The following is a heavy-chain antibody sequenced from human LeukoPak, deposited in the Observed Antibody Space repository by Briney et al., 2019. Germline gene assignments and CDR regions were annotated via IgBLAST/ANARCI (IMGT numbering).Heavy chain of an antibody. V-gene: IGHV4-59*01. J-gene: IGHJ4*02. CDR3: ARELEMATSGFDY. CDR1: GGSISSYY. D-gene: IGHD5-24*01. Sequence: PSETLSLTCTVSGGSISSYYWSWIRQPPGKGLEWIGYIYYSGSTNYNPSLKSRVTISVDTSKNQFSLKLSSVTAADTAVYYCARELEMATSGFDYWGQGTLVTVSS. CDR2: IYYSGST.